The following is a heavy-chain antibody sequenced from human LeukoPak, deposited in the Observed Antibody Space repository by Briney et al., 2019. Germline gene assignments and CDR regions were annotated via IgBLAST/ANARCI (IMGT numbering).Heavy chain of an antibody. V-gene: IGHV3-11*04. Sequence: PGGSLRLSCAASGFTFSDYYMSWIRQAPGKGLEWVSYISSSGSTIYYADSVKGRLTISRDNAKNSLYLQMNSLRAEDTAVYYCARADTAMEYFDYWGQGTLVTVSS. J-gene: IGHJ4*02. CDR2: ISSSGSTI. CDR3: ARADTAMEYFDY. D-gene: IGHD5-18*01. CDR1: GFTFSDYY.